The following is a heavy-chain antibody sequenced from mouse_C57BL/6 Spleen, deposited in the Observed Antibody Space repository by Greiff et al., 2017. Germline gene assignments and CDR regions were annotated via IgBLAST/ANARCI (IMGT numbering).Heavy chain of an antibody. CDR1: GFTFSSYA. J-gene: IGHJ1*03. V-gene: IGHV5-4*01. CDR2: ISEGGSYT. Sequence: EVMLVESGGGLVKPGGSLKLSCAASGFTFSSYAMSWVRQTPEKRLEWIATISEGGSYTSYPDNVQGRFTISRDNAKNNLYLQMSHLKSEDTAMYYCARDRGDYYGSSSGDFDVWGTGTTVTVSS. CDR3: ARDRGDYYGSSSGDFDV. D-gene: IGHD1-1*01.